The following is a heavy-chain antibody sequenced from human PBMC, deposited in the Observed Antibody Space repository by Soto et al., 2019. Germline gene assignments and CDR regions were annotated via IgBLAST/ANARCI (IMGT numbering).Heavy chain of an antibody. J-gene: IGHJ4*02. Sequence: GASVKVSCKASGYTFTSHAMHWVRQAPGQRLEWMGWINAGNGNTKYSQKFQGRVTITRDTSASTAYMELSSLRSEDTAVYYCAREGSSWYGVADYWGQGTLVTVSS. CDR3: AREGSSWYGVADY. CDR1: GYTFTSHA. CDR2: INAGNGNT. D-gene: IGHD6-13*01. V-gene: IGHV1-3*01.